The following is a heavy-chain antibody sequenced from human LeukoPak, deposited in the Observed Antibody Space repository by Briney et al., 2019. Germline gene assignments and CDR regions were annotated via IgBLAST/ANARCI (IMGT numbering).Heavy chain of an antibody. CDR3: ARHYPPAGPISWFDP. V-gene: IGHV5-10-1*01. D-gene: IGHD2-2*01. J-gene: IGHJ5*02. CDR1: GYSFTSYW. Sequence: GESLKISCKGSGYSFTSYWINWVRQMPGKGLEWMGKIDLSDSYTNYSPSFQGHVTISADKSISTAYLQWSSLKASDTAMYYCARHYPPAGPISWFDPWGQGTLVTVSS. CDR2: IDLSDSYT.